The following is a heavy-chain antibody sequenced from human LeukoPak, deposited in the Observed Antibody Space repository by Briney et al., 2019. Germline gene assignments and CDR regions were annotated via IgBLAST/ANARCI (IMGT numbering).Heavy chain of an antibody. CDR3: ASLSGSYNWFDH. V-gene: IGHV4-31*03. J-gene: IGHJ5*02. CDR1: GGSVSSGGYY. D-gene: IGHD1-26*01. CDR2: IFYSGST. Sequence: SETLSLTCTVSGGSVSSGGYYWSWIRQHPGKGPEWIGYIFYSGSTHYNPSLKRRVTLSLDTSKNQFSLKLSSVTAADTAVYYCASLSGSYNWFDHWGQGTLVTVSS.